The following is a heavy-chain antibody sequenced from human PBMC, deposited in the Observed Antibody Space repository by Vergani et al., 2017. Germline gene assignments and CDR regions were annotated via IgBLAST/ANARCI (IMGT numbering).Heavy chain of an antibody. V-gene: IGHV1-2*04. CDR3: ARDLDSSGYYYNFDY. Sequence: QVQLVQSGAEVKKPGASVKVSCKASGYTFTGYYMHWVRQAPGQGLEWMGWINPNSGGTNYAQKFQGWVTMTRDTSIIKAYMELSRLRSDDTAVYYCARDLDSSGYYYNFDYWGQGTLVTVSS. CDR2: INPNSGGT. D-gene: IGHD3-22*01. J-gene: IGHJ4*02. CDR1: GYTFTGYY.